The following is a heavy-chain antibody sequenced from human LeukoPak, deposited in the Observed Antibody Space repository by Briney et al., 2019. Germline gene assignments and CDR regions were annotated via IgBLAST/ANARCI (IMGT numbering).Heavy chain of an antibody. J-gene: IGHJ6*02. Sequence: SETLSLTCTVSGGSISSYYWGWIRQPPGKGLEWIGSIYYSGSTYYNPSLKSRVTISVDTSKNQFSLKLSSVTAADTAVYYCARHLVTYSSGWYGPPYYYGMDVWGQGTTVTASS. D-gene: IGHD6-19*01. CDR2: IYYSGST. CDR3: ARHLVTYSSGWYGPPYYYGMDV. CDR1: GGSISSYY. V-gene: IGHV4-39*01.